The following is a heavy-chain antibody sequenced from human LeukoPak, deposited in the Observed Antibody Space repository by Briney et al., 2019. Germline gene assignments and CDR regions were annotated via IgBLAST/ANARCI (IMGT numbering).Heavy chain of an antibody. D-gene: IGHD2-2*02. V-gene: IGHV3-21*01. CDR1: GFTFSSYS. Sequence: PGGSLRLSCAASGFTFSSYSMNWVRQAPGKGLEWVSSISSSSSYIYYADSVKGRFTISRDNAKNSLYLQMNSLRAEDTAVYYCAREGPLLYLSFDYWGQGTLVTVSS. J-gene: IGHJ4*02. CDR2: ISSSSSYI. CDR3: AREGPLLYLSFDY.